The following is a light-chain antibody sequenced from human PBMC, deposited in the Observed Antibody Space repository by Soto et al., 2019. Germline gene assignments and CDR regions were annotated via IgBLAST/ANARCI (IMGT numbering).Light chain of an antibody. J-gene: IGLJ7*01. Sequence: QSALTQPASVSGSPGQSITISCTGTSSDVGSYKLVSWYQQHPGKAPKLMISEVSKRPSGISDRFSGSKSGSMASLTISGLQAEDEADYYCCSYAGTSTHTVFGGGTKLTVL. CDR1: SSDVGSYKL. CDR2: EVS. V-gene: IGLV2-23*02. CDR3: CSYAGTSTHTV.